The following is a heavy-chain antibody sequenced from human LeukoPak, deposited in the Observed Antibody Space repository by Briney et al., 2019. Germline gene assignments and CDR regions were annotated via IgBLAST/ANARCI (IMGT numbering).Heavy chain of an antibody. V-gene: IGHV3-23*01. J-gene: IGHJ3*01. CDR3: GRDPNGDYVGAFEF. Sequence: GGSLRLSCAASGFTFDNYVMAWFRQAPGKGLEWVSTISAVFANTYSADSVKGRFTISRDNSKSTLYLQMNSLRVEDTAEYFCGRDPNGDYVGAFEFWGQGTKVAVSS. CDR2: ISAVFANT. CDR1: GFTFDNYV. D-gene: IGHD3-16*01.